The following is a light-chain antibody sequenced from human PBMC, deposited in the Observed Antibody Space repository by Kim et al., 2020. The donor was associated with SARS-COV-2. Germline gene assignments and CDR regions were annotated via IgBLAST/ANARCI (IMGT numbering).Light chain of an antibody. CDR3: QQYNNWPPIT. CDR2: GAS. V-gene: IGKV3-15*01. CDR1: QVGSSN. J-gene: IGKJ5*01. Sequence: APGESAPLSWRASQVGSSNLAWYQQKPGQAPRLLIYGASTRATGIPARFSGSGPGTEFTLTISSLQSEDFAVYYCQQYNNWPPITFGQGTRLEIK.